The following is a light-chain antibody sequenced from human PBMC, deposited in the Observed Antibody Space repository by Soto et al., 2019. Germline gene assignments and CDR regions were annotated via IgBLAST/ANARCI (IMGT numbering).Light chain of an antibody. CDR1: QGISTY. Sequence: DIQMTQSPSSLSASIGDRVTITCRASQGISTYLAWYQQKPGKVPKLLIYAASTLQSGVPSRFSGSGSGTDFTPTINNLQPEDVATYYCQKHNGAPFTFGPGTKVDIK. J-gene: IGKJ3*01. CDR2: AAS. V-gene: IGKV1-27*01. CDR3: QKHNGAPFT.